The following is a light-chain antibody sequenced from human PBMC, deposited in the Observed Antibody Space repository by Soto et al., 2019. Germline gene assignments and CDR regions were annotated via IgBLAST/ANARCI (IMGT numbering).Light chain of an antibody. Sequence: QSALTQPASVSGSPGQSITISCTGTSSDVGGYNYVSWYQQHPGKAPKLMIYDVSNRPSGISNRFSGSKSGNTASLTISGFQAEDEADYYCNSYTSSSTVVFGGGTKLTVL. V-gene: IGLV2-14*01. CDR1: SSDVGGYNY. J-gene: IGLJ2*01. CDR3: NSYTSSSTVV. CDR2: DVS.